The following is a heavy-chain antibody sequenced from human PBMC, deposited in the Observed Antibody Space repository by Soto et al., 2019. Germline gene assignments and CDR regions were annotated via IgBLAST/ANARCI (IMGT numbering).Heavy chain of an antibody. D-gene: IGHD5-18*01. V-gene: IGHV1-69*13. CDR2: IIPIFGTA. CDR3: AISGYSYGLGYYYYGMDV. J-gene: IGHJ6*02. Sequence: SVKVSCKASGGTFSSYAISWVRQAPGQGLEWMGGIIPIFGTANYAQKFQGRVTITADESTSTAYMELSSLRSEDTAVYYCAISGYSYGLGYYYYGMDVQGQLTTVTVSS. CDR1: GGTFSSYA.